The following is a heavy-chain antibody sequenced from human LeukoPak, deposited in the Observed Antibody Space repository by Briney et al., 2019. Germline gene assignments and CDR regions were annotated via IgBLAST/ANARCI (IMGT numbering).Heavy chain of an antibody. Sequence: PGGSLRLSCAASGFTFSNYGMHWVRQAPGKGLEWVAVIWYDGSNKYYADSVKGRFTISRDNSKNTVYLQMNSLRAEDTAVYYCAKDELVTTGFYYYYYNGMDVWGQGTTVTVSS. CDR1: GFTFSNYG. CDR2: IWYDGSNK. CDR3: AKDELVTTGFYYYYYNGMDV. J-gene: IGHJ6*02. V-gene: IGHV3-30*02. D-gene: IGHD4-11*01.